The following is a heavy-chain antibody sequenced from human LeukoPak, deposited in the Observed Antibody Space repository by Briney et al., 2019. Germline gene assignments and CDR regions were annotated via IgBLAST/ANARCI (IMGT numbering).Heavy chain of an antibody. CDR3: ARDTYGSGSYLGYFDY. V-gene: IGHV1-2*02. CDR2: VDPDSGGT. D-gene: IGHD3-10*01. J-gene: IGHJ4*02. Sequence: ASVQVSCKASGYTFTDCYMHWVRQAPGQGLEWMGWVDPDSGGTDSAQKFQGRVTMARDTSISTAYMELSRLRSDDTAVYYCARDTYGSGSYLGYFDYWGQGTLVTVSS. CDR1: GYTFTDCY.